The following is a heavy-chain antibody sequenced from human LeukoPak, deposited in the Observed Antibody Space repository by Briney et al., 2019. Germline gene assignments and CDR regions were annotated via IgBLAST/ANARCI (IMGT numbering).Heavy chain of an antibody. CDR3: ARASRVITGKDAFDI. CDR2: ISAYNGNT. Sequence: ASVKVSCKASGYTFTSYGISWVRQAPGQGLEWMGWISAYNGNTNYAQKLQGRVTMTTDTSTSTAYMELRSLRSDDTAVYYCARASRVITGKDAFDIWGQGTMVTVSS. J-gene: IGHJ3*02. V-gene: IGHV1-18*01. D-gene: IGHD3-22*01. CDR1: GYTFTSYG.